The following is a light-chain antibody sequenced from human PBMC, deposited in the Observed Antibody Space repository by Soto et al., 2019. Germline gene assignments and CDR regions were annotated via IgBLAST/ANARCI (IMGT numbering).Light chain of an antibody. V-gene: IGLV2-14*01. J-gene: IGLJ1*01. CDR3: ISYTSDDVRYV. CDR1: NSDVGIYDF. CDR2: EVS. Sequence: TISCTGSNSDVGIYDFVSWYQHHPGRAPKLIVSEVSHRPSGVSNRFSGSKSGNTASLTISGLQSEDEADYYCISYTSDDVRYVFGTGTKVTVL.